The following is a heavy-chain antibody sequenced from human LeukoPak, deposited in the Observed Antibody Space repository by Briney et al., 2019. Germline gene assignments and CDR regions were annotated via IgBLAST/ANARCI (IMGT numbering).Heavy chain of an antibody. V-gene: IGHV1-18*04. CDR2: ISAYNGNT. CDR3: ARVYQLANQVLDY. J-gene: IGHJ4*02. CDR1: GDTSTSYG. D-gene: IGHD2-2*01. Sequence: ASAKVSCKASGDTSTSYGISWVRQAPGQGLEWMGWISAYNGNTNYAQKLQGRVTMTTDTSTSTAYMELRSLRSDDTAVYYCARVYQLANQVLDYWGQGTLVTVSS.